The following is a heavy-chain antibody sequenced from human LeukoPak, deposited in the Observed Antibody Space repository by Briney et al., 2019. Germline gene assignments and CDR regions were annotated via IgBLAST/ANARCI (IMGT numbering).Heavy chain of an antibody. CDR1: GFIFSDHY. D-gene: IGHD3-16*01. CDR3: ARGAAVTAYTANYYGEDV. CDR2: SRGKAHSYST. Sequence: PGGSLRLSCEASGFIFSDHYMDWVRQAPGEGLEWVGRSRGKAHSYSTEYAASVEGRFTISRDGSKNSLYLQMNSLKVEDTAVYYCARGAAVTAYTANYYGEDVWGQGTTVTVSS. J-gene: IGHJ6*02. V-gene: IGHV3-72*01.